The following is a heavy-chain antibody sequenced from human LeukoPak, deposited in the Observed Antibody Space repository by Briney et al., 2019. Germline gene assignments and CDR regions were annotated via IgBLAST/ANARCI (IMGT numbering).Heavy chain of an antibody. CDR2: ISYDGSNK. D-gene: IGHD3-22*01. CDR3: ARHVVAVGFDY. Sequence: PGRSLRLSCAASGFTFSSYAMHWVRQAPGKGLEWVAVISYDGSNKYYADSVKGRFTISRDNSKNTLYLQMNSLRAEDTAVYYCARHVVAVGFDYWGQGTLVTVSS. J-gene: IGHJ4*02. V-gene: IGHV3-30*04. CDR1: GFTFSSYA.